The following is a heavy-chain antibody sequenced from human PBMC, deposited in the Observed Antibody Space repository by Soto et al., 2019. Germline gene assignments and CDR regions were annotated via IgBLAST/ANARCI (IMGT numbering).Heavy chain of an antibody. CDR3: AKDRSRYPSSSYEATSLLCFDY. Sequence: GGSLRLSCAASGFTFSSYAMSWVRQAPGKGLEWVSAISGSGGSTYYADSVKGRFTISRDNSKNTLYLQMNSLRAEDTAVYYCAKDRSRYPSSSYEATSLLCFDYWGQGTLVTVSS. D-gene: IGHD6-6*01. CDR2: ISGSGGST. V-gene: IGHV3-23*01. CDR1: GFTFSSYA. J-gene: IGHJ4*02.